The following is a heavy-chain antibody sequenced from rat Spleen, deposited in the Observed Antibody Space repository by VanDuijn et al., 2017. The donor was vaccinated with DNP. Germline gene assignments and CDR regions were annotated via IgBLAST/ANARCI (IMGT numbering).Heavy chain of an antibody. CDR3: ATPHTTGITPFDY. CDR2: IIYDGSRT. D-gene: IGHD1-9*01. CDR1: GFTFSDCN. J-gene: IGHJ2*01. Sequence: EVQLVESGGGLVRPGRSLKLSCATSGFTFSDCNMAWVRQAPKKGLEWVATIIYDGSRTYYRDSVKGRFTISRDNAKSTLYLQMDSLRSEDTATYYCATPHTTGITPFDYWGQGVMVTVSS. V-gene: IGHV5S10*01.